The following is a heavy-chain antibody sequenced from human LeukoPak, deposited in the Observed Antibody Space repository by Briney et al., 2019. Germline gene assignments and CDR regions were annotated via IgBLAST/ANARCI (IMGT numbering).Heavy chain of an antibody. J-gene: IGHJ3*02. D-gene: IGHD3-22*01. CDR3: AISRDSSGHDAFDI. Sequence: GESLKISCQASGYSFTTYWIAWVRQMPGKGLEWMGITNPGDSDTRYSPSFQGQVTISADKSISTAYLQWSSLKASDTAMYYCAISRDSSGHDAFDIWGQGTMVTVSS. CDR2: TNPGDSDT. V-gene: IGHV5-51*01. CDR1: GYSFTTYW.